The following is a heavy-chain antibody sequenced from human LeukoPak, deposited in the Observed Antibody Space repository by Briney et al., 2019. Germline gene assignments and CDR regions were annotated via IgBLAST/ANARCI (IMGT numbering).Heavy chain of an antibody. Sequence: ASVKVSCKASGYTFTSYAIHWVRQAPGQRLERMGWINAGNGQTKYSQKFQRRVTITRDTSASTAYMELSSLRSEDTAVYYCARAGVVEMATIGFDYWGQGTLVTVSS. D-gene: IGHD5-24*01. CDR3: ARAGVVEMATIGFDY. CDR2: INAGNGQT. V-gene: IGHV1-3*01. J-gene: IGHJ4*02. CDR1: GYTFTSYA.